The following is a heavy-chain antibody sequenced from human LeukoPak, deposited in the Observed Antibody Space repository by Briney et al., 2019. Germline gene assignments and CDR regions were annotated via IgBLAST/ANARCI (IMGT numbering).Heavy chain of an antibody. V-gene: IGHV3-33*01. CDR2: IWYDGSNK. CDR1: GFTFSSYG. Sequence: GRSLRLSCAASGFTFSSYGMHWVRQAPGKGLEWVAVIWYDGSNKYYADSVKGRFTISRDNSKNTLYLQMNSLRAEDTAVYYCARDWYSGSGSDAFDIWGQGTMVTVSS. D-gene: IGHD1-26*01. CDR3: ARDWYSGSGSDAFDI. J-gene: IGHJ3*02.